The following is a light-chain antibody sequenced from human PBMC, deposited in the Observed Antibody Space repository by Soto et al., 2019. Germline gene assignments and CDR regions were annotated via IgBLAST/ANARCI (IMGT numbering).Light chain of an antibody. CDR2: LNSDGSH. J-gene: IGLJ3*02. CDR1: SGHRSYA. Sequence: QPVLTQSPSASASLGASVKLTCTLSSGHRSYAIAWHQQQPEKGPRYLMKLNSDGSHSKGDGIPDRFSGSSSGAERYLTISSLQSEDEADYYCQTWGTGALWVFGGGTKLTVL. V-gene: IGLV4-69*01. CDR3: QTWGTGALWV.